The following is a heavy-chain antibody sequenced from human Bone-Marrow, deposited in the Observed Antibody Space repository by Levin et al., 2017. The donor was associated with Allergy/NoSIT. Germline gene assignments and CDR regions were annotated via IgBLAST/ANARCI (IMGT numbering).Heavy chain of an antibody. CDR1: GFTFGAYA. CDR3: AKSGARIVVAGRYYFDS. D-gene: IGHD6-19*01. V-gene: IGHV3-23*01. CDR2: IGNSGGNI. Sequence: GGSLRLSCSASGFTFGAYAMNWVRQTPGKGLEWVAGIGNSGGNIYYADSVTGRFTISRDNSKDSVFLQMSNLRVDDTAVYYCAKSGARIVVAGRYYFDSWGQGALVTVAS. J-gene: IGHJ4*02.